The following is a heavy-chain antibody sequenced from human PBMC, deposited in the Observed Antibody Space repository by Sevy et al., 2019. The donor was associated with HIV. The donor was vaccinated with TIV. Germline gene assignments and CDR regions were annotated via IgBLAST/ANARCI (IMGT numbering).Heavy chain of an antibody. CDR2: IYHSGST. Sequence: SETLSLTCAVSGGSISSSNWWSWVRQPPGKGLEWIGEIYHSGSTNYNPSLKSRVTISVDKSKNQFSLKLSSVTAADTAVYYCARVVNDLRGLAVAGTGWFDPWGQGTLVTVSS. J-gene: IGHJ5*02. V-gene: IGHV4-4*02. D-gene: IGHD6-19*01. CDR1: GGSISSSNW. CDR3: ARVVNDLRGLAVAGTGWFDP.